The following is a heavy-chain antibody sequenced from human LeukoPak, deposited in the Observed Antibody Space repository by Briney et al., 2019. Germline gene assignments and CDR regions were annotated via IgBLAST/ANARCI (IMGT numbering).Heavy chain of an antibody. Sequence: GGSLRLSCSASGFTFSSYAMHWVRQAPGKGLEYVSAISSNGGSTYYADSVKGRFTISRDNSKNTLYLQMSSLRAEDTAVYYCVKDVEPVAATSTYYFDYWGQGTLVTVSS. CDR3: VKDVEPVAATSTYYFDY. V-gene: IGHV3-64D*09. CDR1: GFTFSSYA. J-gene: IGHJ4*02. CDR2: ISSNGGST. D-gene: IGHD2-15*01.